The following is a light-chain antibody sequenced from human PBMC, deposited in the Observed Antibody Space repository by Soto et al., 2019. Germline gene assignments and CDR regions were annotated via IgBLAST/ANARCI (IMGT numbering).Light chain of an antibody. Sequence: EIVLTQSPGTLSLSPGERATLSCRASQSVSSSYLAWYQQKPGQAPSLLIYGASNRATGIPDRFSGSGSGTDFTLTISILEPEDSAVYYCQQYGSSPRALTFGGGTKVEIK. CDR2: GAS. J-gene: IGKJ4*01. V-gene: IGKV3-20*01. CDR3: QQYGSSPRALT. CDR1: QSVSSSY.